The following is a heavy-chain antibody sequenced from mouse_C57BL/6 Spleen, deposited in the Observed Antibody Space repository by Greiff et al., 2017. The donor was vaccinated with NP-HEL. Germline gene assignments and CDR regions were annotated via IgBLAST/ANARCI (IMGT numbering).Heavy chain of an antibody. D-gene: IGHD2-2*01. CDR1: GYTFTDYY. CDR3: ARSWYGYAGCRFAY. CDR2: INPYNGGT. V-gene: IGHV1-19*01. Sequence: EVQLQQSGPVLVKPGASVKMSCKASGYTFTDYYMNWVKQSHGKSLEWIGVINPYNGGTSYNQKFKGKATLTVDKSSSTAYMELNSLTSEDSAVYYGARSWYGYAGCRFAYWGQGTLVTVSA. J-gene: IGHJ3*01.